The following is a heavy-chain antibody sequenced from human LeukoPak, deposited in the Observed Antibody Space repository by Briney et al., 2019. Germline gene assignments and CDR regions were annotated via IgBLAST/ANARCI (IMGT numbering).Heavy chain of an antibody. D-gene: IGHD3-3*01. V-gene: IGHV3-30*03. J-gene: IGHJ4*02. CDR2: ISNDGSRK. CDR3: ARDRAWNYSDY. Sequence: GGSLRLSCAPSGFTFSRHGMHWVRQAPGKGLEWVAIISNDGSRKYYAHSVEGRFTISRDNSKNTLYLQMDSLRAEDTAVYYCARDRAWNYSDYWGQGTLVTVPS. CDR1: GFTFSRHG.